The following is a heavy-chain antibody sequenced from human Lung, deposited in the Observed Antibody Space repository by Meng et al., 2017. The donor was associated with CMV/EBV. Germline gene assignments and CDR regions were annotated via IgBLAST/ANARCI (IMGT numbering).Heavy chain of an antibody. Sequence: CSASGFTFNNYAMTWVRQAPGKGLEWVSTVLGTGPTYYADYVKGRFTISRDDSRNTLFLQLNSLRDEDTAVFYCARGDSSTTWLVFDYWGLGTLVTVSS. CDR1: GFTFNNYA. CDR2: VLGTGPT. D-gene: IGHD6-13*01. CDR3: ARGDSSTTWLVFDY. V-gene: IGHV3-23*01. J-gene: IGHJ4*02.